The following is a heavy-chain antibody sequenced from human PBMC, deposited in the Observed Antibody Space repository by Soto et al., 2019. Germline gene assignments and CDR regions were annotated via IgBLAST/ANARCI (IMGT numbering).Heavy chain of an antibody. V-gene: IGHV3-53*04. CDR3: ARDGPYYYASRMDV. D-gene: IGHD3-10*01. CDR2: LHSGGDT. J-gene: IGHJ6*02. CDR1: GIPVSSNY. Sequence: EVQLVESGGGLVQPGGSLRLSCVASGIPVSSNYMTWVRQAPGKGLEWGSVLHSGGDTYYANYVKGRFTISRHDSTNTLFLTMNRLTAEDTAVYYCARDGPYYYASRMDVWGQGTTVTVSS.